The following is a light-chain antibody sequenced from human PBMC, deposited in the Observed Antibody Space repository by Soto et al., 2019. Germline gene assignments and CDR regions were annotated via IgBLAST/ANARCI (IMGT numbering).Light chain of an antibody. J-gene: IGKJ5*01. CDR2: GAS. CDR1: QSVSSN. Sequence: EILMTQSPATLSVSPGERATLSCRASQSVSSNLAWYQQKPGQAPRLLIYGASTRATGIPARFTGSGSGTDFTLTISSLQSEDFAVYYCQQYNTWRSISFGQGTRLEIK. V-gene: IGKV3-15*01. CDR3: QQYNTWRSIS.